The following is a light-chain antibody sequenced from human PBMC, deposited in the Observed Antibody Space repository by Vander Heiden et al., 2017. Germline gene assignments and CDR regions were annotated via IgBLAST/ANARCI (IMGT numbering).Light chain of an antibody. CDR1: HLGDKF. V-gene: IGLV3-1*01. Sequence: SYELTQPPSVSVPPGPAASITCSGDHLGDKFGSWYQHKPGQSPVLVMYQDRRRPSGIPDRFAASHSGNTATLTIGDIQAMDEADYYCQAWDSSILYVFGSGTKVTVL. CDR2: QDR. CDR3: QAWDSSILYV. J-gene: IGLJ1*01.